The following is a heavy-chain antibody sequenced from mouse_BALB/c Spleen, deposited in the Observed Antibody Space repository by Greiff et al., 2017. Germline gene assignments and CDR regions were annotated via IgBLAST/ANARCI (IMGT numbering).Heavy chain of an antibody. CDR2: INPYNGDT. CDR3: ARWGITAWFAY. V-gene: IGHV1-20*02. D-gene: IGHD2-4*01. Sequence: EVKLMESGPELVKPGASVKISCKASGYSFTGYFMNWVMQSHGKSLEWIGRINPYNGDTFYNQKFKGKATLTVDKSSSTAHMELRSLASEDSAVYYCARWGITAWFAYWGQGTLVTVSA. CDR1: GYSFTGYF. J-gene: IGHJ3*01.